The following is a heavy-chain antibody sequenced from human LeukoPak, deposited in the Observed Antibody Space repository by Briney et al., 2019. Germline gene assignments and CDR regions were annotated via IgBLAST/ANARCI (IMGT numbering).Heavy chain of an antibody. Sequence: SETLSLTCTVSGGSISSYYWSWIRQPPGKGLEWIGYIYYSGSTNYNPSLKSRVTISVDTFKNQFSLKLSSVTAADTAVYYCARFRAAAGIDYWGQGTLVTVSS. CDR3: ARFRAAAGIDY. CDR1: GGSISSYY. J-gene: IGHJ4*02. CDR2: IYYSGST. V-gene: IGHV4-59*08. D-gene: IGHD6-13*01.